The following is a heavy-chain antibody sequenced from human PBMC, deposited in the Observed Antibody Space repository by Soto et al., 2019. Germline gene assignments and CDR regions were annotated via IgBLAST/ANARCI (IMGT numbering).Heavy chain of an antibody. CDR3: ARVLPYYDFFDY. Sequence: GGSLRLSCAASGFTFSDHYMDWVRQAPGKGLEWVGRTRNKANSYTTEYAASVKGRFTISRDDSKNSLYLQMNSLKTEDTAVYYCARVLPYYDFFDYWGQGTLVTVSS. D-gene: IGHD3-22*01. J-gene: IGHJ4*02. V-gene: IGHV3-72*01. CDR1: GFTFSDHY. CDR2: TRNKANSYTT.